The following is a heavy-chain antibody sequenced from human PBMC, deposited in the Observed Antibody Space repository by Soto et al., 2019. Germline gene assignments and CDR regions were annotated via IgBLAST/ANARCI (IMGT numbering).Heavy chain of an antibody. CDR2: IISSGSFI. Sequence: EVQLVESGGGLVKPGGSLPLSCAASGFSFSNDNMNWIRQAPGKGLEWVSSIISSGSFIYYADSVKGRFTISRDNAKNSLYLQMNSLRAEDTALYYCARVADYYDSSGYLPVVDWGQGTLVTVSS. J-gene: IGHJ4*02. CDR1: GFSFSNDN. D-gene: IGHD3-22*01. CDR3: ARVADYYDSSGYLPVVD. V-gene: IGHV3-21*01.